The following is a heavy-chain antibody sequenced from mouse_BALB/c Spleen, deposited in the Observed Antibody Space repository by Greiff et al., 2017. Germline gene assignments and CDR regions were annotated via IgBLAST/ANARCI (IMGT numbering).Heavy chain of an antibody. CDR2: ISSGGSYT. Sequence: EVQLVESGGGLVKPGGSLKLSCAASGFTFSSYAMSWVRQTPEKRLEWVATISSGGSYTYYPDSVKGRFTISRDNAKNTLYLQMSSLRSEDTAMYYCARRKGYDYDADWFAYWGQGTLVTVSA. CDR3: ARRKGYDYDADWFAY. CDR1: GFTFSSYA. J-gene: IGHJ3*01. D-gene: IGHD2-4*01. V-gene: IGHV5-9-3*01.